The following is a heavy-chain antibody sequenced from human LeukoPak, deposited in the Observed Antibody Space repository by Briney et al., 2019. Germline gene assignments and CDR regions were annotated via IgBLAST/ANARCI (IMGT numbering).Heavy chain of an antibody. J-gene: IGHJ5*02. V-gene: IGHV1-2*02. Sequence: ASLKVSCKASGYTLSDYNMHWLRQAPGQGLEWMGWINPNSGGTNYAQKFQGRVTMTRDTSISTAYMELSRLRSDDTAVYYCARDLAYDFWSGLVPRGHWFDPWGQGTLVTVSS. CDR1: GYTLSDYN. CDR2: INPNSGGT. CDR3: ARDLAYDFWSGLVPRGHWFDP. D-gene: IGHD3-3*01.